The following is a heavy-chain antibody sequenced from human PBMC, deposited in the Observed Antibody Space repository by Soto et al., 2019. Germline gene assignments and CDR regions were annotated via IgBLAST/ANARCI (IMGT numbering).Heavy chain of an antibody. CDR3: ARDFAYFDS. Sequence: PSETLSLTCIVSNGSISGFYWTWIRQPPGKILEWIGYIHYTGRTSYNPSLKSRVSISMDTSKNQFSLNLDSVTAADTAVYFCARDFAYFDSWAQGTLVTVSS. CDR1: NGSISGFY. CDR2: IHYTGRT. V-gene: IGHV4-59*01. D-gene: IGHD3-3*01. J-gene: IGHJ4*02.